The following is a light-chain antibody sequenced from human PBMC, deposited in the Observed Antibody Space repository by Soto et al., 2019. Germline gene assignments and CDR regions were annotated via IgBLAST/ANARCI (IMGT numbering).Light chain of an antibody. CDR3: QQSYSMPRT. J-gene: IGKJ4*01. V-gene: IGKV1-39*01. Sequence: DIQMTQSQSAKSASVGDRVTITCRASQSISSYLNWYQQKPGKAPKLLIYAASSLQSGVPSRFSGSGSGTDFTVTISSLQPEDFATYYCQQSYSMPRTFGGVTKVDNK. CDR2: AAS. CDR1: QSISSY.